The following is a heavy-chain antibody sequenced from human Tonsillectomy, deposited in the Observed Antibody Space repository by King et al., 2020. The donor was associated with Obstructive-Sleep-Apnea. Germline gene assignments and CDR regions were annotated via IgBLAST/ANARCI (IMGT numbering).Heavy chain of an antibody. Sequence: MQLQESGPGLVKPSQTLSLTCTVSGGSISSGDYYWRWIRQHPGRGLEWIGYIYYSGSTYYNPSLKSRVTISEDTSKNQFSLKLNSVTAADTAVYYCATVGAGGGYYCFDYWGQGTLVTVSS. CDR3: ATVGAGGGYYCFDY. CDR1: GGSISSGDYY. J-gene: IGHJ4*02. D-gene: IGHD3-3*01. CDR2: IYYSGST. V-gene: IGHV4-31*03.